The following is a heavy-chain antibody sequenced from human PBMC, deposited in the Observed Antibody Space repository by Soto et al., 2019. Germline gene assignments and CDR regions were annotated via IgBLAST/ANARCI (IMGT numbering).Heavy chain of an antibody. CDR2: INHSGST. CDR1: GGSFSGYY. J-gene: IGHJ6*02. CDR3: ARGRTYYYGSGSSRPYYYYGMDV. V-gene: IGHV4-34*01. D-gene: IGHD3-10*01. Sequence: QVQLQQWGAGLLKPSETLSLTCAVYGGSFSGYYWSWIRQPPGKGMEWIGEINHSGSTNYNPSLKSRVTISVDTSKNQFSLKLSSVTAADTAVYYCARGRTYYYGSGSSRPYYYYGMDVWGQGTTVTVSS.